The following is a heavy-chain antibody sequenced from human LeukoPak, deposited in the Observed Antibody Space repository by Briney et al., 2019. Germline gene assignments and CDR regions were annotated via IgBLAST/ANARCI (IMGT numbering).Heavy chain of an antibody. J-gene: IGHJ6*02. CDR2: MNPNSGNP. D-gene: IGHD3-10*01. Sequence: ASVKVSCKASGYTFTSYDINWVRQATGQGLEWMGWMNPNSGNPGYAQKFQGRVTMTRNTSISTAYMELSSLRSEDTAVYYCARTTGSYIYYYYGMDVWGQGTTVTVSS. CDR1: GYTFTSYD. V-gene: IGHV1-8*01. CDR3: ARTTGSYIYYYYGMDV.